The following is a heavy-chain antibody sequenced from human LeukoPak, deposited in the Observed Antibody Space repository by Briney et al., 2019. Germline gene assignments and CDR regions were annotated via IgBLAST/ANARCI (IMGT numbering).Heavy chain of an antibody. CDR3: ARNSGWSLQDY. Sequence: PSQTLSLTCTVSGGSINNADYYWSWIRQPAGKGLEWIGRIYTSGSTNYNPSLKSRVTMSVDTSKNQFSLKLTSVTAADTAVYYCARNSGWSLQDYWGQGTLVTVSS. D-gene: IGHD6-19*01. CDR1: GGSINNADYY. V-gene: IGHV4-61*02. J-gene: IGHJ4*02. CDR2: IYTSGST.